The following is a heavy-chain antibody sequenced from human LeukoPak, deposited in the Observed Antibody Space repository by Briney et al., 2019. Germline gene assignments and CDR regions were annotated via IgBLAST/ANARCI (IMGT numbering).Heavy chain of an antibody. D-gene: IGHD6-19*01. CDR2: INHSGST. Sequence: PSETLSLTCAVYGGSFSGYYWSWIRQPPGKGLERIGEINHSGSTNYNPSLKSRVTISVDTSKNQFSLKLSSVTAADTAVYHCARAETYSSGWYDPFFDYWAREPWSPSPQ. CDR3: ARAETYSSGWYDPFFDY. J-gene: IGHJ4*02. V-gene: IGHV4-34*01. CDR1: GGSFSGYY.